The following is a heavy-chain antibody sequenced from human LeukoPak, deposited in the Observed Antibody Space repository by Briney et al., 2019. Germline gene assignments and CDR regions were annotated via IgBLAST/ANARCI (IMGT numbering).Heavy chain of an antibody. CDR1: GFTFSSYA. CDR2: ISGSGGST. Sequence: PGGSLRLSCAASGFTFSSYAVSWVRQAPGKGLEWVSAISGSGGSTYYADSVKGRFTISRDNSKNTLYLQMNSLRAEDTAVYYCAKPGWFGELSDYFDYRGQGTLVTVSS. V-gene: IGHV3-23*01. J-gene: IGHJ4*02. D-gene: IGHD3-10*01. CDR3: AKPGWFGELSDYFDY.